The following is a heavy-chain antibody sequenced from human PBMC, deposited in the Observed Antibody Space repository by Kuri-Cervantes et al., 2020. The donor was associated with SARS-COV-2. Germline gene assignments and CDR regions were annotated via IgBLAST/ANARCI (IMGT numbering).Heavy chain of an antibody. CDR1: GFTFSSYA. Sequence: GGSLRLSCAASGFTFSSYAMSWVRQAPGKGLEWVSAISGSGGSTYYADSVKGRFTISRDNSKNTLYLQMNSLRAEDTAVYYCAKGGRVPAARYYYYGMDVWGQGTTVTVSS. CDR3: AKGGRVPAARYYYYGMDV. J-gene: IGHJ6*02. D-gene: IGHD2-2*01. CDR2: ISGSGGST. V-gene: IGHV3-23*01.